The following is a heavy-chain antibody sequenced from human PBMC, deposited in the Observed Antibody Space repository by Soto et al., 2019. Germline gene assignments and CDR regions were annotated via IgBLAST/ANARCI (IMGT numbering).Heavy chain of an antibody. D-gene: IGHD3-10*01. CDR2: ISSSSSYI. J-gene: IGHJ6*02. V-gene: IGHV3-21*01. Sequence: GGSLRLSCAASGFTFSSYAMSWVRQAPGKGLEWVSSISSSSSYIYYADSVKGRFTISRDNAKNSLYLQMNSLRAEDTAVYYCAKSGMPHYYYYGMDVWGQGTTVTVSS. CDR3: AKSGMPHYYYYGMDV. CDR1: GFTFSSYA.